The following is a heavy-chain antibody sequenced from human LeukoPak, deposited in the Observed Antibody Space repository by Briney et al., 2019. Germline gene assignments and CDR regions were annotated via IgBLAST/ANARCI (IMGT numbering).Heavy chain of an antibody. Sequence: GESLSISCKGSGYNFISWVRQMPGKGLEWMGRIDPSDSYATYNPSFQGHVTISGDKSISTAYLQWSSLKASDTAMYYCANLHYGSGSVSDFWGQGTLVTVSS. V-gene: IGHV5-10-1*01. CDR3: ANLHYGSGSVSDF. CDR1: GYNF. D-gene: IGHD3-10*01. CDR2: IDPSDSYA. J-gene: IGHJ4*02.